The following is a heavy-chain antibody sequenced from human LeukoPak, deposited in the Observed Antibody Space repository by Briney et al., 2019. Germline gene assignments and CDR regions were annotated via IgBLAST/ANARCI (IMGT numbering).Heavy chain of an antibody. V-gene: IGHV3-21*01. Sequence: GGSLRLSCAASEFTFSSYNMNWVRQAPGKGLEWVSSISSSSRYIYYADSVKGRFTISRDNAKNSLYLQMNSLRAEDTAVYYCAREPFWSGYYSNLHFDYWGQGTLVTVSS. D-gene: IGHD3-3*01. CDR3: AREPFWSGYYSNLHFDY. CDR1: EFTFSSYN. CDR2: ISSSSRYI. J-gene: IGHJ4*02.